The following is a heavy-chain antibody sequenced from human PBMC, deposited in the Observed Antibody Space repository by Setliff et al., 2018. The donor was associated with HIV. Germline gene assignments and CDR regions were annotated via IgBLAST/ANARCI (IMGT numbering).Heavy chain of an antibody. V-gene: IGHV1-2*02. D-gene: IGHD3-16*02. CDR1: GYTFTDYY. Sequence: ASVKVSCKASGYTFTDYYLNWIRQAPGKGPEWMGWIFTDTGGASYVQKFQGRVTMTRDTSINTVYLELYRLRSDDTAVYYCARVRLSAYWYFDLWGRGTLVTVSS. CDR2: IFTDTGGA. CDR3: ARVRLSAYWYFDL. J-gene: IGHJ2*01.